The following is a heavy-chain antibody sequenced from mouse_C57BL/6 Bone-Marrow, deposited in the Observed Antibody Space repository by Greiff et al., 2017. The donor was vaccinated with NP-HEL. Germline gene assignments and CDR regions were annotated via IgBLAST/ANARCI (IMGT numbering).Heavy chain of an antibody. J-gene: IGHJ2*01. V-gene: IGHV5-6*02. CDR2: ISSGGSYT. Sequence: EVNLVESGGDLVKPGGSLKLSCAASGFTFSSYGMSWVRQTPDQRLEWVATISSGGSYTYYPDSVKGRFTISGDNAKNTLYLQMSSLKSEDTAMYYCARRGVVARDYFDYWGQGTTLTVSS. CDR1: GFTFSSYG. D-gene: IGHD1-1*01. CDR3: ARRGVVARDYFDY.